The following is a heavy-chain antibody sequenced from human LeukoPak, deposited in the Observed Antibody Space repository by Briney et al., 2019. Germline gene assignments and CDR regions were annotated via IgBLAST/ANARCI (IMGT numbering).Heavy chain of an antibody. Sequence: SETLSLTCTVSGGSISSGSYYWSWIRQPPGKGLEWIGEINHSGSTNYNPSLKSRVTISVDTSKNQFSLKLSSVTAADTAVYYCARRYWSYDPWGQGTLVTVSS. CDR3: ARRYWSYDP. D-gene: IGHD1-7*01. CDR1: GGSISSGSYY. J-gene: IGHJ5*02. V-gene: IGHV4-39*07. CDR2: INHSGST.